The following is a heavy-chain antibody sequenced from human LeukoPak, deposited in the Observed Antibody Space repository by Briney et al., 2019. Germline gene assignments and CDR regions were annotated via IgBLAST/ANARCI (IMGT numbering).Heavy chain of an antibody. V-gene: IGHV7-4-1*02. J-gene: IGHJ4*02. CDR3: ARADSSGWHIFDY. D-gene: IGHD6-19*01. CDR1: GYTFTSYA. Sequence: ASVKVSCKASGYTFTSYAMNWVRQAPRQGLEWVGWINTNTGNPTYAQGFTGRFVFSLDTSVSTAYLQISSLKAEDTAVYYCARADSSGWHIFDYWGQGTLVTVSS. CDR2: INTNTGNP.